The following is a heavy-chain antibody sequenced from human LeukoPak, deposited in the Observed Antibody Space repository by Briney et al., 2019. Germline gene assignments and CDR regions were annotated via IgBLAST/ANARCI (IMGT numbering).Heavy chain of an antibody. CDR1: GFTFSNAW. CDR2: IKSKTDGGTT. D-gene: IGHD2-2*01. J-gene: IGHJ3*02. V-gene: IGHV3-15*01. Sequence: GGSLRLSCAASGFTFSNAWMSWVRQAPGKGLEWVGRIKSKTDGGTTDYAAPVKGRFTISRDDSKNTLYLQMNSLRAEDTAVYYCAKGQVPAAKGSAFDIWGQGTMVTVSS. CDR3: AKGQVPAAKGSAFDI.